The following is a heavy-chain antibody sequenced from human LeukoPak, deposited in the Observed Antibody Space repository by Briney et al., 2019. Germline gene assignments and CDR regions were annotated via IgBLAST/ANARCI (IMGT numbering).Heavy chain of an antibody. CDR2: IYYSGSA. CDR3: ARGRNGSNYYFDF. J-gene: IGHJ4*02. CDR1: GSSISTYY. Sequence: SETLSLTCTVSGSSISTYYWSWIRQPPGKGLEWIGYIYYSGSANYNPSLKSRVTISLDTSKNQFSLNLSSVTAADTALYYCARGRNGSNYYFDFWGQGTLVTVSS. V-gene: IGHV4-59*01. D-gene: IGHD5-24*01.